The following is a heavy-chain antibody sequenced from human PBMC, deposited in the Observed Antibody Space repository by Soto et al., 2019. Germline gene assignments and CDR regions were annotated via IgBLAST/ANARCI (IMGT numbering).Heavy chain of an antibody. CDR1: GFTFSSYT. Sequence: GGSLRLSCAASGFTFSSYTLNWVRRAPGKGLEWVATSSDRRTGNTHYSDSVRGRFTLSRDYSRNILFLQMDSLRADDTALYYCTTWLTAHFDYWGRGTHATVSS. CDR3: TTWLTAHFDY. CDR2: SSDRRTGNT. J-gene: IGHJ4*02. V-gene: IGHV3-23*01. D-gene: IGHD2-21*02.